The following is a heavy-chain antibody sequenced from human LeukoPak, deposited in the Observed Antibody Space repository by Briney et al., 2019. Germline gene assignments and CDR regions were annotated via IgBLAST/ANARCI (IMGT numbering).Heavy chain of an antibody. D-gene: IGHD6-13*01. CDR2: MNPNSGNT. Sequence: ASVKVSCKASGYTFTSYDINWVRQATGQGLEWMGWMNPNSGNTGYAQKFQGRVTMTRKTSISTAYTELSSLRSEDTAVYYCARASGFGWGIAFDIWGQGTMVTVSS. J-gene: IGHJ3*02. CDR3: ARASGFGWGIAFDI. V-gene: IGHV1-8*01. CDR1: GYTFTSYD.